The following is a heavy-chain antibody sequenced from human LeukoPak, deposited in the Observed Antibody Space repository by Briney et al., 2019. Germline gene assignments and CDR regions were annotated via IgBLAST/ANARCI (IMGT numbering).Heavy chain of an antibody. J-gene: IGHJ3*02. D-gene: IGHD6-19*01. V-gene: IGHV1-18*01. CDR2: ISAYNGNT. Sequence: ASVKVSCKASGYTFTGYGISWVRQAPGQGLEWMGWISAYNGNTNYAQKLQGRVTMTTDTSTSTAYMELRSLRSDDTAVYYCARDIYFRAVADAFDIWGQGTMVTVSS. CDR3: ARDIYFRAVADAFDI. CDR1: GYTFTGYG.